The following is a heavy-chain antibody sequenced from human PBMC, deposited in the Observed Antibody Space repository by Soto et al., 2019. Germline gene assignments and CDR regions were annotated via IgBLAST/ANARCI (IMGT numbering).Heavy chain of an antibody. CDR2: MNPNSGDT. CDR1: GYTFTSYD. V-gene: IGHV1-8*01. D-gene: IGHD2-2*01. J-gene: IGHJ6*02. CDR3: ARGGYCDSSSCLDYYYNGMDV. Sequence: QVQLVQSGAEVKKPGASVKVSCKASGYTFTSYDINWVRQATGQGLEWMGWMNPNSGDTGYAQNFQGRVTMTRNTSLRTAYMELSSLRSEDTAVYYCARGGYCDSSSCLDYYYNGMDVWGQGTTVTVSS.